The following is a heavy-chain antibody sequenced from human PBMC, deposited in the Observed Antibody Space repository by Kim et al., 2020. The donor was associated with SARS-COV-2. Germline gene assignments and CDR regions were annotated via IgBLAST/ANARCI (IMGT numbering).Heavy chain of an antibody. CDR1: GFTFSRYS. CDR2: ISSSSDYI. J-gene: IGHJ4*02. Sequence: GGSLRLSCAASGFTFSRYSMNWVRQAPGKGLEWVSSISSSSDYIYYADSVKGRFTISRDNAKNSLYLQMNSLRAEDTAVYYCASDPDVRGWADFDYWGQGTLVTVSS. CDR3: ASDPDVRGWADFDY. V-gene: IGHV3-21*06. D-gene: IGHD6-19*01.